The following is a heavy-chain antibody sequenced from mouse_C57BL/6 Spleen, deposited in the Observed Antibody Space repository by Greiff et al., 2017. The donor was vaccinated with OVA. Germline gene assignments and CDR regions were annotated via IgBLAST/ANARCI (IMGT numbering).Heavy chain of an antibody. V-gene: IGHV1-19*01. CDR1: GYTFTDYY. J-gene: IGHJ1*03. Sequence: EVQRVESGPVLVKPGASVKMSCKASGYTFTDYYMNWVKQSHGKSLEWIGVINPYNGGTSYNQKFQGKATLTVDKSSSTAYMELNSLTSEDSAVYYCARGLGGYWYFDVWGTGTTVTVSS. D-gene: IGHD3-3*01. CDR2: INPYNGGT. CDR3: ARGLGGYWYFDV.